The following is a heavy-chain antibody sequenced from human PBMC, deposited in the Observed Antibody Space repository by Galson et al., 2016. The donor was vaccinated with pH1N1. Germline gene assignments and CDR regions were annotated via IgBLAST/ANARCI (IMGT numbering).Heavy chain of an antibody. CDR1: GYTFTSYF. CDR2: INPSGGST. Sequence: SVKVSCKASGYTFTSYFMHWVRQAPGQGLEWMGIINPSGGSTSYAQKFLGRVTMTRDTSTSTVYVELSSLRSEDTAVYYCARTISPMVAPFTDWGQGTLVSVSS. D-gene: IGHD4/OR15-4a*01. J-gene: IGHJ4*02. V-gene: IGHV1-46*01. CDR3: ARTISPMVAPFTD.